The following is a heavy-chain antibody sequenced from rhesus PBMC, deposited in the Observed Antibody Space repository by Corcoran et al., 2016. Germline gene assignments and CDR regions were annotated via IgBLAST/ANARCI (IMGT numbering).Heavy chain of an antibody. D-gene: IGHD6-37*01. J-gene: IGHJ4*01. CDR2: INGNSGST. CDR1: GGSFSSYW. Sequence: QVQLQESGPGLVKPSETLSLTCAVSGGSFSSYWWSWIRQPPVKGMEWIGEINGNSGSTNDNHSNKSRVTISKDASKNQFSLKLSSVTAADTAVYYCARNFGWSLGYWGQGVLVTVSS. CDR3: ARNFGWSLGY. V-gene: IGHV4-80*01.